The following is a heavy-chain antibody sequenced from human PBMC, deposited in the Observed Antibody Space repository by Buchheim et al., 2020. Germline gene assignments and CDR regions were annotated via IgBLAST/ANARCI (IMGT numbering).Heavy chain of an antibody. CDR3: AKDSGIGPSDY. V-gene: IGHV3-30*18. CDR1: GFTFSNYG. J-gene: IGHJ4*02. Sequence: QVQLVESGGGVVQPGRSLRLSCAASGFTFSNYGMLWVRQAPGKGLEWVTTVSYDGSNKYYVDSVKGRFTISRDNSKNTLYLQMNSLRAEDTAVYYCAKDSGIGPSDYWGQGTL. D-gene: IGHD3-10*01. CDR2: VSYDGSNK.